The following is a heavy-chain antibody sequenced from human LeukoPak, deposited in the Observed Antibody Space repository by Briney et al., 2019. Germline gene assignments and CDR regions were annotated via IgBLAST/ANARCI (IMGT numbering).Heavy chain of an antibody. J-gene: IGHJ6*03. V-gene: IGHV3-21*01. Sequence: GGSLRLSCAASGFTFSSYSMNWVRQAPGKGLEWVSSISSSSSYIYYADSVKGRFTISRDNAKNSLYLQMNSLRAEDTAVYYCASRSGYDYYYYMDVWGKGTTVTVSS. CDR1: GFTFSSYS. D-gene: IGHD5-12*01. CDR3: ASRSGYDYYYYMDV. CDR2: ISSSSSYI.